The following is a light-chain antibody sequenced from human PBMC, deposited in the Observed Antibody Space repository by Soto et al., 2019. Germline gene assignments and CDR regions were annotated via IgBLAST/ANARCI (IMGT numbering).Light chain of an antibody. CDR2: AAS. CDR1: QGISNY. J-gene: IGKJ1*01. Sequence: DIQMTQSPSSLSASVGDRVTITCRASQGISNYLAWYQQKPGKVPKLLIYAASTLQSGVPSRCSGSGSGTDFTLTISSLQSEDVATYYCQKYNSPSWTFGQGTKVEIK. CDR3: QKYNSPSWT. V-gene: IGKV1-27*01.